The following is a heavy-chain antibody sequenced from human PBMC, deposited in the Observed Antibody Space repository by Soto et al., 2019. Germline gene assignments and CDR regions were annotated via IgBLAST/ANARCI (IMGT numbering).Heavy chain of an antibody. CDR1: GFSLSTSGVG. V-gene: IGHV2-5*02. Sequence: QITLKESGPTLVKPTQTLTLTCTFSGFSLSTSGVGVGWIRQPPGKALEWLALIYWDDDKRYSPSLKSRHTITHDTPKNQVVLTMTNMDPVDTATYYCAHSKYRSSCFDYWGQGTLVTVSS. J-gene: IGHJ4*02. D-gene: IGHD6-13*01. CDR3: AHSKYRSSCFDY. CDR2: IYWDDDK.